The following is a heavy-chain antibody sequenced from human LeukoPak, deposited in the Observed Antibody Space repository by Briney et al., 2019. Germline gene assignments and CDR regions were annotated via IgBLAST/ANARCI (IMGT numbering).Heavy chain of an antibody. D-gene: IGHD6-13*01. CDR1: GGSFSGYY. J-gene: IGHJ3*02. Sequence: SETLSLTCAVYGGSFSGYYWSWIRQPPGKGLEWIGEINHSGSTNYNPSLKSRVTISVDTSKNQFSLKLSPVTAADTAVYYCARATIAAAAGAFDIWGQGTMVTVSS. CDR2: INHSGST. V-gene: IGHV4-34*01. CDR3: ARATIAAAAGAFDI.